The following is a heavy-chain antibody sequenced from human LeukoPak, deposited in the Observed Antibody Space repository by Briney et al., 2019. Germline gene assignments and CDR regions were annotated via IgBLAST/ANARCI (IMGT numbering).Heavy chain of an antibody. Sequence: GGSLRLSCAASRFTFSTYGVHWVRQAPGKGLEWVAVIRYDGNNKFYVDSVRGRFTISRDNSKNTLYLQMNSLRAEDTAVYYCARAYYSDITDYPYIGYWGQGVLVTVSS. CDR1: RFTFSTYG. D-gene: IGHD3-22*01. J-gene: IGHJ4*02. CDR3: ARAYYSDITDYPYIGY. V-gene: IGHV3-33*01. CDR2: IRYDGNNK.